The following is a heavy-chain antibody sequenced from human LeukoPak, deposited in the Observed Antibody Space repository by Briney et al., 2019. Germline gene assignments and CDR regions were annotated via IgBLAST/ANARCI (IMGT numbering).Heavy chain of an antibody. CDR1: GFTFRKHW. D-gene: IGHD7-27*01. CDR3: ARDYTGGWNDY. CDR2: IKEDGSEK. J-gene: IGHJ4*02. V-gene: IGHV3-7*01. Sequence: PGGSLRLSCAADGFTFRKHWMSWVRQAMGKGLECVAKIKEDGSEKNYVDSVKGRFTISRDKNKNSLYLQMNSLRAEDTAVYYCARDYTGGWNDYWGQGTLVIVSS.